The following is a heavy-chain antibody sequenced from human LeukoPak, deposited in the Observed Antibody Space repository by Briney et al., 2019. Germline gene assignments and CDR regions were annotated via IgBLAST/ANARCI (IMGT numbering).Heavy chain of an antibody. CDR1: GGSISNKY. Sequence: SETLSLTCTVSGGSISNKYWSWIRQPAGKGLEWIGRIYSSGNTNYNPSLKSRVTISVDTSKNQFSLKLSSVTAADTAVYYCARVGGGDFWSGYLYYFDYWGQGTLVTVSS. V-gene: IGHV4-4*07. D-gene: IGHD3-3*01. CDR3: ARVGGGDFWSGYLYYFDY. CDR2: IYSSGNT. J-gene: IGHJ4*02.